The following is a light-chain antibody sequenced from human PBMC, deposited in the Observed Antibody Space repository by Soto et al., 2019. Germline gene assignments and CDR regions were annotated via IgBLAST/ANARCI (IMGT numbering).Light chain of an antibody. V-gene: IGLV1-40*01. Sequence: QSVLTQPPSVSGAPGQGVTISCTGSSSNIGAGYDVHWYQQLPGAAPKLLIFANNNRPSGVPDRFSGSKSGSSASLAITGLQAEDEGDYYCQSYDSSLTGGIFGGGTKVTVL. CDR2: ANN. CDR1: SSNIGAGYD. J-gene: IGLJ2*01. CDR3: QSYDSSLTGGI.